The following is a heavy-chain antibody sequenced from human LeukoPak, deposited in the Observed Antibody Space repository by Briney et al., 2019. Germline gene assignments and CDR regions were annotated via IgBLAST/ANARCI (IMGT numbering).Heavy chain of an antibody. CDR1: GGSISSSSYY. D-gene: IGHD5-18*01. J-gene: IGHJ4*02. V-gene: IGHV4-39*07. CDR3: ARVDTAMVFDY. CDR2: IYYSGST. Sequence: SETLSLTCTVSGGSISSSSYYWGWIRQPPGKGLEWIGSIYYSGSTYYNPSLKSRVTISVDTSKNQFSLKLSSVTAADTAVYYCARVDTAMVFDYWGQGTLVTVSS.